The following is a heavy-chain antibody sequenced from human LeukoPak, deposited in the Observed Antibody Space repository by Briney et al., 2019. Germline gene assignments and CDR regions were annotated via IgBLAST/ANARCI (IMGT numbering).Heavy chain of an antibody. Sequence: GGSLRLSCAASGFTFSSYSMNWVRQAPGKGLEWVSSISSSSSYIYYADSVKGRFTISRDNAKNSLYLQMNSLRAEDTAVYYCARNSSSWFWYFDLWGRGTLVTVSS. CDR2: ISSSSSYI. CDR3: ARNSSSWFWYFDL. D-gene: IGHD6-13*01. CDR1: GFTFSSYS. V-gene: IGHV3-21*01. J-gene: IGHJ2*01.